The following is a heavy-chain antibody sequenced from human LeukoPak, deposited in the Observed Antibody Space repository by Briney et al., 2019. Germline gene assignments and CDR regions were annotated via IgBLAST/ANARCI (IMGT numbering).Heavy chain of an antibody. CDR2: IYHNGFT. CDR3: ARTTTVTAYYLDS. D-gene: IGHD4-17*01. J-gene: IGHJ4*02. V-gene: IGHV4-31*03. CDR1: GASISTDGYY. Sequence: PSETLSLTCNVSGASISTDGYYWSWIRQHPGKGLEWIGYIYHNGFTYDNPSLKSRLAISVDTSKNQFSLKLSSVTVADTAVYYCARTTTVTAYYLDSWGQGTLVTVSS.